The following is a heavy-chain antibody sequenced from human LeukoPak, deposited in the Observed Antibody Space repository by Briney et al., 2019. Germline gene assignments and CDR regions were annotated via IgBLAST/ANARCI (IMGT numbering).Heavy chain of an antibody. D-gene: IGHD2-15*01. CDR1: GGSFSGYY. J-gene: IGHJ5*02. CDR3: ARGRYCSGGSCHPNWFDP. Sequence: SETLSLTCAVYGGSFSGYYWSWIRQPPGKGLEWIGEINHSGSTNYNPSLKSRVTISVDTSKNQFSLKLSSVTAADTAVYYCARGRYCSGGSCHPNWFDPWGPGNPGHRLL. CDR2: INHSGST. V-gene: IGHV4-34*01.